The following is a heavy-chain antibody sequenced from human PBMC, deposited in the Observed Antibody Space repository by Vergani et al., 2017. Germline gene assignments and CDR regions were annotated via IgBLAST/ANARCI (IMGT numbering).Heavy chain of an antibody. V-gene: IGHV3-30*18. Sequence: QVQLVESGGGVVQPGRSLRLSCAASGFSFSTYGMHWVRQAPGKGLGWVAVISYDGSNKYYGDSVKGRFTISRDNSKNTLYLQMNSLRAEDTAVYYCAKLPWPYYYDSSGYYYSVLAWGQGTLVTVSS. CDR3: AKLPWPYYYDSSGYYYSVLA. D-gene: IGHD3-22*01. J-gene: IGHJ4*02. CDR1: GFSFSTYG. CDR2: ISYDGSNK.